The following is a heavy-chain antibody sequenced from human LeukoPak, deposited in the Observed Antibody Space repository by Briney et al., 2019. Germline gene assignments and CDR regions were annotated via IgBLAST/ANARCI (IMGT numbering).Heavy chain of an antibody. J-gene: IGHJ4*02. Sequence: GGSPRLSCAASGFTFSSYAMSWVRQAPGKGLEWVSAISGSGGSTYYADSVKGRFTISRDNSKNTLYLQMNSLRAEDTAVYYCAKPPLYDFWSGYYFDYWGQGTLVTVSS. CDR2: ISGSGGST. CDR3: AKPPLYDFWSGYYFDY. D-gene: IGHD3-3*01. CDR1: GFTFSSYA. V-gene: IGHV3-23*01.